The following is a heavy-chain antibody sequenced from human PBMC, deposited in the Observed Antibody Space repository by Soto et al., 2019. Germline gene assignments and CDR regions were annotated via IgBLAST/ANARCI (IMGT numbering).Heavy chain of an antibody. V-gene: IGHV3-48*02. CDR1: GFTFSSYS. Sequence: PGGSLRLSCAASGFTFSSYSMNWVRQAPGKGLEWVSYISSSSSTIYYADSVKGRFTISRDNAKNSLYLQMNSLRDEDTAVYYCARDSRNYYDSSGPGDYWGQGTLVTVSS. J-gene: IGHJ4*02. CDR3: ARDSRNYYDSSGPGDY. D-gene: IGHD3-22*01. CDR2: ISSSSSTI.